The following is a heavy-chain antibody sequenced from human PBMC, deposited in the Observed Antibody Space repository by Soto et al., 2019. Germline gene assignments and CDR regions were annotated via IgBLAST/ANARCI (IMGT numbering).Heavy chain of an antibody. CDR3: AGDKGWFXX. Sequence: QVHLVESGGGVVQPGRSLRLSCAASGLNFRHYGVHWVRQAPGKGLEWVALIWYDGSDKYYADSVKGRFAISRDNSKSTVYLHMSSLXXXXXXXXXXAGDKGWFXXXGQGTL. CDR2: IWYDGSDK. D-gene: IGHD3-16*01. CDR1: GLNFRHYG. V-gene: IGHV3-33*01. J-gene: IGHJ5*02.